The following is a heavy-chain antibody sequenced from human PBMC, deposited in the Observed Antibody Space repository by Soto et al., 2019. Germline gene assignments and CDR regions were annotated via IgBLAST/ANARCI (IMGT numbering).Heavy chain of an antibody. D-gene: IGHD2-21*02. J-gene: IGHJ4*02. Sequence: LSLTCAVYGGSFSGYYWSWIRQPPGKGLEWVSAISGSGGSTYYADSVKGRFTISRDNSKNTLYLQMNSLRAEDTAVYYCAKDRIPIAYCGGDCYSGLNWGQGTLVTVSS. CDR1: GGSFSGYY. CDR3: AKDRIPIAYCGGDCYSGLN. V-gene: IGHV3-23*01. CDR2: ISGSGGST.